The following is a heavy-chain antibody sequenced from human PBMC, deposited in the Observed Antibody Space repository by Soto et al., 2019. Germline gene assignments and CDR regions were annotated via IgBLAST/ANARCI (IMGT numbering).Heavy chain of an antibody. Sequence: QVQLVQSGAEVKKPGASVKVSCKASGYTFTSYGISWVRQAPGQGLEWMGWISAYNGNTNYAQKLQGRVTMTTDTATSTPHMELRSRSSDDTAVYYCARAPPVAATHEQVPKNWFYPWGHGTLVTVSS. D-gene: IGHD6-13*01. CDR2: ISAYNGNT. V-gene: IGHV1-18*01. CDR1: GYTFTSYG. J-gene: IGHJ5*02. CDR3: ARAPPVAATHEQVPKNWFYP.